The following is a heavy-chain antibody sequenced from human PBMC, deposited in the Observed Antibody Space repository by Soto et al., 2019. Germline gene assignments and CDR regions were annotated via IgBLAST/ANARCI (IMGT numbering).Heavy chain of an antibody. V-gene: IGHV4-59*01. J-gene: IGHJ6*02. CDR1: GGSIISYY. Sequence: SATLSLTCTVSGGSIISYYWSWIRQPPGKGLEWIGYMYNTGSTVYNPSLKSRVTISVDTSKNQFYLKVNSVTAADTAVYYCARDLWGYCGTDCYPLDVWGQGTTVTVSS. D-gene: IGHD2-21*02. CDR3: ARDLWGYCGTDCYPLDV. CDR2: MYNTGST.